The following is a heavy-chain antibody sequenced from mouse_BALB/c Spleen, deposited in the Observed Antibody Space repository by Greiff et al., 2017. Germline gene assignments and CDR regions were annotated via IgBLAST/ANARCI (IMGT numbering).Heavy chain of an antibody. Sequence: EVKLMESGGGLVQPGGSLKLSCAASGFTFSSYTMSWVRQTPEKRLEWVAYISNGGGSTYYPDTVKGRFTISRDNAKNTLYLQMSSLKSEDTAMYYCARDWDSGFAYWGQGTLVTVSA. CDR2: ISNGGGST. CDR1: GFTFSSYT. D-gene: IGHD3-3*01. CDR3: ARDWDSGFAY. J-gene: IGHJ3*01. V-gene: IGHV5-12-2*01.